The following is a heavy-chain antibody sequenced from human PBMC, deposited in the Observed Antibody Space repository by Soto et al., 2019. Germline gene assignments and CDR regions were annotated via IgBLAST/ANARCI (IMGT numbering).Heavy chain of an antibody. J-gene: IGHJ4*02. D-gene: IGHD2-2*01. V-gene: IGHV3-30*18. CDR3: AKDRIVYCSSTSCSDHYFDY. Sequence: GGSLRLSCAAFSARLTVSSCVMSLERPAPGKGIEWVAVISYDGSNKYYADSVKGRFTISRDNSKNTLYLQMNSLRAEDTAVYYCAKDRIVYCSSTSCSDHYFDYWGQGTLVT. CDR2: ISYDGSNK. CDR1: RLTVSSCV.